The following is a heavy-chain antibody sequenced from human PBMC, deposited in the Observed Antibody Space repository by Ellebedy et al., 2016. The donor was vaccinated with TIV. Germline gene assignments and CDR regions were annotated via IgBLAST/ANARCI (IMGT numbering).Heavy chain of an antibody. CDR3: AKGDGIPSFDY. CDR1: GSTVSSNY. CDR2: IYTCGRT. D-gene: IGHD1-26*01. J-gene: IGHJ4*02. V-gene: IGHV3-53*01. Sequence: PGGSLRPSCPAPGSTVSSNYMSWVRQPPGQGLDWVSFIYTCGRTYYSDSVKARFTISRDNSKNTVFLQMNSLSADDTAVYYCAKGDGIPSFDYWGQGTLVTVSS.